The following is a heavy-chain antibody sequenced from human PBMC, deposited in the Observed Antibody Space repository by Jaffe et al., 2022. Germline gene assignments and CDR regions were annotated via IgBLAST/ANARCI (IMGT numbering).Heavy chain of an antibody. CDR2: IKQDGSEK. V-gene: IGHV3-7*01. CDR1: GFTFSSYW. J-gene: IGHJ5*02. Sequence: EVQLVESGGGLVQPGGSLRLSCAASGFTFSSYWMSWVRQAPGKGLEWVANIKQDGSEKYYVDSVKGRFTISRDNAKNSLYLQMNSLRAEDTAVYYCARCLDFFGVVEGFDPWGQGTLVTVSS. CDR3: ARCLDFFGVVEGFDP. D-gene: IGHD3-3*01.